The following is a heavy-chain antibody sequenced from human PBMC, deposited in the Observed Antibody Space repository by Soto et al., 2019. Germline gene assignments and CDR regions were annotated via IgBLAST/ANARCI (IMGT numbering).Heavy chain of an antibody. Sequence: QVQLVESGGGVVQPGRSLRLSCAASGFIFSSYAMHWVRQAPGKGLEWVAVISYDENNKHYADSVKGRFTISRDNSKNTLYLQMNSLRVEDTAVYYCARSTTWAPNYYYYALDVWGQGTTVTVSS. D-gene: IGHD1-1*01. CDR2: ISYDENNK. CDR1: GFIFSSYA. V-gene: IGHV3-30*03. J-gene: IGHJ6*02. CDR3: ARSTTWAPNYYYYALDV.